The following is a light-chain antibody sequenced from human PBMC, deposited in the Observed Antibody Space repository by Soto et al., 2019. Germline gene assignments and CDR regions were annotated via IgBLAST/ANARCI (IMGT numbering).Light chain of an antibody. CDR1: QSLNRD. CDR2: GAC. Sequence: EIVMTQSPATPSVSPGERATLSCRASQSLNRDLAWYQQRPGQSPRLLIFGACIRAAGIPARFSGSGSGDEFTITIDSLQSEDFAHNYCQQYINWGGKFGQGTKVDIK. V-gene: IGKV3-15*01. CDR3: QQYINWGGK. J-gene: IGKJ1*01.